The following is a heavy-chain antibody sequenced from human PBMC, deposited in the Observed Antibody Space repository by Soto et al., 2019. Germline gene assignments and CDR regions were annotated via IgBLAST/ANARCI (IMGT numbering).Heavy chain of an antibody. D-gene: IGHD6-19*01. V-gene: IGHV3-64*01. CDR2: ISSNGGST. CDR1: GFTFSSYA. Sequence: EVQLVESGGGLVQPGGSRRLSCAASGFTFSSYAMHWVRQAPGKGREYVSAISSNGGSTYYANSVKGRFTISRDNSKNTLYLQMGSLRAEDMAVYYCARQWLDSYYFDYWGQGTLVTVSS. J-gene: IGHJ4*02. CDR3: ARQWLDSYYFDY.